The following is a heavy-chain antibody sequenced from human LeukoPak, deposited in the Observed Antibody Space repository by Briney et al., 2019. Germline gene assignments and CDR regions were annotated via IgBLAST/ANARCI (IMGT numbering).Heavy chain of an antibody. V-gene: IGHV1-8*03. CDR2: MNPNSGNT. CDR1: GYTFTSYD. Sequence: GASVKVSCKASGYTFTSYDINWVRQATGQGLEWMGWMNPNSGNTGYAQKFQGRVTITRNTSISTAYMELSSLRSEDTAVYYCASDLYYDILTGYYTDYWGQGTLVTVSS. CDR3: ASDLYYDILTGYYTDY. D-gene: IGHD3-9*01. J-gene: IGHJ4*02.